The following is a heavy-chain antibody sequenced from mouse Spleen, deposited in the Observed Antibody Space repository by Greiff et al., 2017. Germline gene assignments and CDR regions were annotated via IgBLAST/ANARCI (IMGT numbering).Heavy chain of an antibody. CDR3: ARPYYYGSSLDY. Sequence: EVKVVESGGGLVKPGGSLKLSCAASGFAFSSYDMSWVRQTPEKRLEWVATISSGGSYTYYPDSVKGRFTISRDNARNTLYLQMSSLRSEDTALYYCARPYYYGSSLDYWGQGTTLTVSS. D-gene: IGHD1-1*01. V-gene: IGHV5-9*02. CDR1: GFAFSSYD. J-gene: IGHJ2*01. CDR2: ISSGGSYT.